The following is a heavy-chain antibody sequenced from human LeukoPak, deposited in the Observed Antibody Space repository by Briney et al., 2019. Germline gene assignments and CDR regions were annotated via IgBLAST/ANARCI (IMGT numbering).Heavy chain of an antibody. Sequence: SETLSLTCTVSGGSISSGSYYWSWIRQPAGKGLEWIGRIYTSGSTTYNPSLKSRFTISVDTSKNQFSLKLSSVIAADTAVYFCARLRAHAYNYGFDYWGQGALVTVSS. V-gene: IGHV4-61*02. CDR2: IYTSGST. CDR1: GGSISSGSYY. D-gene: IGHD5-24*01. J-gene: IGHJ4*02. CDR3: ARLRAHAYNYGFDY.